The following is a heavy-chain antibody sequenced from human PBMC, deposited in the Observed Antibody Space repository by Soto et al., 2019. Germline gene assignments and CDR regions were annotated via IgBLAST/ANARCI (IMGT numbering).Heavy chain of an antibody. CDR1: GYSFTSYW. D-gene: IGHD3-22*01. Sequence: EVQLVQSGAEVKKPGESLKISCKGSGYSFTSYWVGWVRQMPGKGLELMGIIYPGDSDTRYSPSFQGQVTISADKSISTAYLQWSSLKASDTAMYYCARGVYDSSAYSARGAFDIWGQGTMVTVSS. J-gene: IGHJ3*02. CDR2: IYPGDSDT. CDR3: ARGVYDSSAYSARGAFDI. V-gene: IGHV5-51*01.